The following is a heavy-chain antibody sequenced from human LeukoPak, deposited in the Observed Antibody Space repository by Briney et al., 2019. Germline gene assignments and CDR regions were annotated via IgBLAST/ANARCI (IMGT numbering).Heavy chain of an antibody. CDR1: GFTFSSYA. D-gene: IGHD3-22*01. V-gene: IGHV3-23*01. CDR3: AKGSALSGYYHY. J-gene: IGHJ4*02. CDR2: ISGSGGST. Sequence: GGSLRLSCAASGFTFSSYAMGWVRQALGKGLEWVSAISGSGGSTYYADSVKGRFTISRDNAKNSLSLQMNSLRAEDTAVYYCAKGSALSGYYHYWGQGTLVTVSS.